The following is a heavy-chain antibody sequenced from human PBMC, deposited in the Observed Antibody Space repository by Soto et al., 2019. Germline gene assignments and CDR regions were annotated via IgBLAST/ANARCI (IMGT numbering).Heavy chain of an antibody. V-gene: IGHV3-48*02. CDR2: ISSSSSTI. D-gene: IGHD5-18*01. Sequence: HPGGSLRLSCAASGFTFSVYSMNWVRQAPGKGRECVSYISSSSSTIYYADSVKGRFTISRDNSKNSLYLQMNSLRDEDTAVYYCARIYRGYSYGKFDYWGQGTLVTVSS. J-gene: IGHJ4*02. CDR3: ARIYRGYSYGKFDY. CDR1: GFTFSVYS.